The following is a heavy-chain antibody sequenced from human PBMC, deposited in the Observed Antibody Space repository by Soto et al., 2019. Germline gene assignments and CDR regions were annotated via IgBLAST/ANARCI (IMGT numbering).Heavy chain of an antibody. CDR2: ISYDGSNK. J-gene: IGHJ4*02. V-gene: IGHV3-30-3*01. CDR3: ARFVSGWNYFDY. D-gene: IGHD6-19*01. CDR1: GFTFSSYA. Sequence: QVQLVESGGGVVQPGRSLRLSCAASGFTFSSYAMHWVRQAPGKGLEWVAVISYDGSNKYYADSVKGRFTISRDNSKNTLYLQMSSLRAEDTAVYYCARFVSGWNYFDYWGQGTLVTVSS.